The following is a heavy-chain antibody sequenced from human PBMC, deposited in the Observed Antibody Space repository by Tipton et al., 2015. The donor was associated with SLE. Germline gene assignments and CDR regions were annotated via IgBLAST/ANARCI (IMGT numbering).Heavy chain of an antibody. J-gene: IGHJ6*02. CDR3: AQYSIGLYYGMDV. V-gene: IGHV4-59*01. D-gene: IGHD6-19*01. Sequence: TLSLTCSVSGGSISGYYWSWVRQSPGKGLQWIWNIYYNNARYNPPLKSRVTISEDTSKNQFSLKMTSVTAVDTAVYYCAQYSIGLYYGMDVWRQGTTFTVSS. CDR2: IYYNNA. CDR1: GGSISGYY.